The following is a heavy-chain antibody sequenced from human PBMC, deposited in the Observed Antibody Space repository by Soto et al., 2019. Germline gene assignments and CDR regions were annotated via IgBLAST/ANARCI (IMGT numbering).Heavy chain of an antibody. CDR1: GFTFSDYS. CDR3: ARDRGTVVVAAAGDS. V-gene: IGHV3-21*01. Sequence: PGGSLRLSCAASGFTFSDYSMSWVRQAPGKGLEWVSSISSSSSYIYYAESVKGRFTISRDNAKNSLYLQMNSLRAEDTAVYYCARDRGTVVVAAAGDSWGHGTLVTVSS. D-gene: IGHD2-15*01. CDR2: ISSSSSYI. J-gene: IGHJ5*01.